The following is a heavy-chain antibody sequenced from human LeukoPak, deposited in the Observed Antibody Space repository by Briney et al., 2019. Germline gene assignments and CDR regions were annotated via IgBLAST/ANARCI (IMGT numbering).Heavy chain of an antibody. CDR1: GGSVSDYY. D-gene: IGHD7-27*01. J-gene: IGHJ4*02. Sequence: NPSETLSLTCTVSGGSVSDYYWSWIRQSPGKGLGWIGYIYYTETSYNPSLKGRVTISADTSKNQFSLKLYSVTAADTAVYYCATRKLGNDYWGQGTLVTVSS. CDR2: IYYTET. V-gene: IGHV4-59*02. CDR3: ATRKLGNDY.